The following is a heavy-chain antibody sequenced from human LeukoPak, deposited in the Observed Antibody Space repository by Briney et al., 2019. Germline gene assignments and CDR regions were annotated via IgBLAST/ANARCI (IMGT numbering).Heavy chain of an antibody. CDR1: GGTFSSYD. V-gene: IGHV1-69*13. CDR2: IIPIFGTA. Sequence: SVKVYCKASGGTFSSYDISWVRQAPGQGLEWMGGIIPIFGTANYAQKFQGRVTITADESTSTAYMELSSLRSEDTAVYYCARGRGYCSGGSCYSSWFDPWGQGTLVTVSS. CDR3: ARGRGYCSGGSCYSSWFDP. J-gene: IGHJ5*02. D-gene: IGHD2-15*01.